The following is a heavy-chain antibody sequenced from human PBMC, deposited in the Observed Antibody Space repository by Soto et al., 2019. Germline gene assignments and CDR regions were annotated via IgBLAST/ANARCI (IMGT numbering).Heavy chain of an antibody. CDR1: GFTFSSYA. Sequence: GGSLRLSCAASGFTFSSYAMSWVRQAPGKGLEWVSAISGSGGSTYYADSVKGRFTISRDNSKNTLYLQMNSLRAEDTAVYYCAKDLDYYYDSSGYYPHDAFDIWGQGTMVTVSS. CDR3: AKDLDYYYDSSGYYPHDAFDI. V-gene: IGHV3-23*01. D-gene: IGHD3-22*01. J-gene: IGHJ3*02. CDR2: ISGSGGST.